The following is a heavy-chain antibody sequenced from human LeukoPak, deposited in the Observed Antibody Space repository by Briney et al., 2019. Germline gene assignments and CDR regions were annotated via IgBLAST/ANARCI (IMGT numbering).Heavy chain of an antibody. V-gene: IGHV1-69*05. CDR3: ARGVVTAAMDYYYYMDV. D-gene: IGHD2-2*01. Sequence: ASVKVSCKASGGTFISYAINWVRQAPGQGLEWMGGIIPIFGTANYAQKFQGRVTITTDESTSTAYMELSSLRSEDTAVYYCARGVVTAAMDYYYYMDVWGKGTTVTVSS. CDR1: GGTFISYA. CDR2: IIPIFGTA. J-gene: IGHJ6*03.